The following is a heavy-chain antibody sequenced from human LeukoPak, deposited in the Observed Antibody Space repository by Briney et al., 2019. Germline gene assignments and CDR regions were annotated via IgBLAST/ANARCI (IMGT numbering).Heavy chain of an antibody. D-gene: IGHD3-9*01. CDR3: ARESPKLRYEDY. Sequence: PGGSLRLSCAASGFTFSNAWMSWVRQAPGKGLEWVGRIKSKTDGGTTDYAAPVKGRFTISRDNSKNTLYLQMNSLRAEDTAVYYCARESPKLRYEDYWGQGTLVTVSS. V-gene: IGHV3-15*01. J-gene: IGHJ4*02. CDR2: IKSKTDGGTT. CDR1: GFTFSNAW.